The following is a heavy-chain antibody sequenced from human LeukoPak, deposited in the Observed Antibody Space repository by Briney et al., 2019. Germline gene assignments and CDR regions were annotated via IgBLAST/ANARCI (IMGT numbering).Heavy chain of an antibody. J-gene: IGHJ6*02. D-gene: IGHD2-2*02. CDR1: GGTFSSYA. Sequence: ASVKVSCKASGGTFSSYAISWVRQAPGQGLEWMGRIIPILGTANYAQKFQGRVTITADKSTSTAYMELSSLRSEDTAVYYCARDSRSDYCSSTSCYTDYYGMDVWGQGTTVTVSS. V-gene: IGHV1-69*04. CDR3: ARDSRSDYCSSTSCYTDYYGMDV. CDR2: IIPILGTA.